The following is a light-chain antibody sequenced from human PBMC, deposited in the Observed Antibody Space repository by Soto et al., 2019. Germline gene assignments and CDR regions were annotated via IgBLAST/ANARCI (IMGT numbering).Light chain of an antibody. CDR3: SSYTSSTTWV. Sequence: QSALTQPASVSGPPGQSITIPCTGSSSDVGGYKYVSWYQQYPGKAPRLMIYEVSNRPSGVSNRFSGSKSGNTASLTISGLQAEDEADYYCSSYTSSTTWVFGGGTKLTVL. J-gene: IGLJ3*02. CDR1: SSDVGGYKY. CDR2: EVS. V-gene: IGLV2-14*01.